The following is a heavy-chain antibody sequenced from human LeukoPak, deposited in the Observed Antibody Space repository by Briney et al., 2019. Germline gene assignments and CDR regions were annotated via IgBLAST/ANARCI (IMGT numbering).Heavy chain of an antibody. D-gene: IGHD1-1*01. J-gene: IGHJ4*02. CDR2: ISGSRDIT. CDR3: ARGYGWNDVSVDY. Sequence: GGSLRLSCAASGFTFSSHAMTWVRQAPGKGLEWPSAISGSRDITYYADSVKGRFTISRDNSKNTLYLQMNSLRADDTAVYYCARGYGWNDVSVDYWGQGTLVTVSS. CDR1: GFTFSSHA. V-gene: IGHV3-23*01.